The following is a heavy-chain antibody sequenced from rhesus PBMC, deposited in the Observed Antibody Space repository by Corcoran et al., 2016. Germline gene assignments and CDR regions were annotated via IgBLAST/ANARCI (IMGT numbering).Heavy chain of an antibody. Sequence: EVQLVESGGGLVQPGGSLRLSCAASGFTFSDAYLEWVSQAPEKGLEWVGQIKPTGGTTFLMDSGKGRFTISRDNSKNTLYLQINSLKIEDTAVYYCTRPNWNDDLDYWGQGVLVTVSS. D-gene: IGHD1-7*02. J-gene: IGHJ4*01. CDR2: IKPTGGTT. CDR1: GFTFSDAY. CDR3: TRPNWNDDLDY. V-gene: IGHV3-10*01.